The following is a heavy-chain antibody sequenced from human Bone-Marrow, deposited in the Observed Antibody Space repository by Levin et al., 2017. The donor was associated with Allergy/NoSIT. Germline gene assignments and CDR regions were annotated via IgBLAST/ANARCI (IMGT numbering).Heavy chain of an antibody. V-gene: IGHV3-23*01. D-gene: IGHD4-17*01. CDR2: ISSSGGHR. Sequence: GGSLRLSCAASGFTFKTYAMNWVRQAPGKGLEWVSTISSSGGHRFYADSVKGRFTISRDESKTTLYLQMNGLRAGDTAIYYCAADYYADYSFDYWGQGTLVTVSS. CDR1: GFTFKTYA. CDR3: AADYYADYSFDY. J-gene: IGHJ4*02.